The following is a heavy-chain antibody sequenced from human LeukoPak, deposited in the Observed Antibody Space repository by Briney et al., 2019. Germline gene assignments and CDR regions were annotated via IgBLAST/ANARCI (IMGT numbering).Heavy chain of an antibody. V-gene: IGHV4-39*07. CDR3: ARVSIAAASNWFDP. D-gene: IGHD6-13*01. CDR1: GGSISSSSYY. J-gene: IGHJ5*02. CDR2: IYYSGRN. Sequence: SETLSLTCTVSGGSISSSSYYWGWIRQPPGKGLECIGSIYYSGRNYYNPSLKSRVTISVDTSKNQFSLKLSSVTAADTAVYYCARVSIAAASNWFDPWGQGTLVTVSS.